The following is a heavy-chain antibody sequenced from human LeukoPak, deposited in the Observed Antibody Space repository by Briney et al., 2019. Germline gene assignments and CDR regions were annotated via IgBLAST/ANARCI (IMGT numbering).Heavy chain of an antibody. V-gene: IGHV1-2*02. Sequence: ASVKVSCKASGYTFTGYYMHWVRQAPGQGLEWMGWINPNSGGTNYAQKFQGRVTMNRHTSISTAYMELSRLRCEDTAVYYCARVASKRYNWFDPWGQGTLVTVSS. D-gene: IGHD1-14*01. J-gene: IGHJ5*02. CDR3: ARVASKRYNWFDP. CDR2: INPNSGGT. CDR1: GYTFTGYY.